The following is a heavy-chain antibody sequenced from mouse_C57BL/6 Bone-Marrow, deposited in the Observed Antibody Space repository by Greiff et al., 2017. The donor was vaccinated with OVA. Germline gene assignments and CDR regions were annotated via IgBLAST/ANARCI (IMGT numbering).Heavy chain of an antibody. Sequence: VQLQQPGAELVMPGASVKLSCKASGYTFTSYWMHWVKQRPGQGLEWIGEIDPSDSYTNYNQKFKGKSTLTVDKSSSTAYMQLSSLTSEDSAVYYGAAHYGSSPYWYFDVWGTGTTVTVSS. J-gene: IGHJ1*03. V-gene: IGHV1-69*01. CDR3: AAHYGSSPYWYFDV. D-gene: IGHD1-1*01. CDR2: IDPSDSYT. CDR1: GYTFTSYW.